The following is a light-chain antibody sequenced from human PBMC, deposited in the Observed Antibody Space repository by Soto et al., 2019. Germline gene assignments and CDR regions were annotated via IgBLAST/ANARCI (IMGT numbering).Light chain of an antibody. CDR2: DAS. CDR1: QGLSIW. V-gene: IGKV1-5*02. Sequence: VEKGKSPSTVSGSVVDRVTIICRASQGLSIWLAWYRQKPGRAPKLLIHDASSLESGVPSRFSGSGSGTEFTLTCGLLQPDDSATYYCQHSQSYPWPFGQGTKVDIK. J-gene: IGKJ1*01. CDR3: QHSQSYPWP.